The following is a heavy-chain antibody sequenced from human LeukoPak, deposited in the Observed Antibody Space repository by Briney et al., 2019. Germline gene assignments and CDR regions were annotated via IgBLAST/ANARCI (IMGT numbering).Heavy chain of an antibody. J-gene: IGHJ4*02. D-gene: IGHD2-15*01. CDR1: GFTFSSYA. Sequence: PGGSLRLSCAASGFTFSSYAMSWVRQAPGKGLEWVSAISGSGGSTYYADSVEGRFTISRDNSKNTLYLQMNSLRAEDTAVYYCAKGPLGYCSGGSCYSPNWGQGTLVTVSS. CDR3: AKGPLGYCSGGSCYSPN. CDR2: ISGSGGST. V-gene: IGHV3-23*01.